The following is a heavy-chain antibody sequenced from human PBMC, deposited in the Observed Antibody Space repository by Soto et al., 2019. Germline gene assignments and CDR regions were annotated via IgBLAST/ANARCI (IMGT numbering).Heavy chain of an antibody. D-gene: IGHD4-17*01. J-gene: IGHJ3*02. Sequence: QVQLVQSGAEVKKPGASVKVSCKASGYTFTSYDINWVRQATGQGLEWMGWMNPNSGNTGYAQKFQGRDTMNRNTSVSTAYMELSSLRSEDSAVYYGGRDYGNGIGFDIWGKGTMGTVSS. CDR1: GYTFTSYD. V-gene: IGHV1-8*01. CDR2: MNPNSGNT. CDR3: GRDYGNGIGFDI.